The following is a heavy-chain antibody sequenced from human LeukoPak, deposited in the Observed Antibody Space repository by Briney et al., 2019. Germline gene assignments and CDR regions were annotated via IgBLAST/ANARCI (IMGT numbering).Heavy chain of an antibody. J-gene: IGHJ3*02. D-gene: IGHD6-13*01. Sequence: GGSLRLSCAASGFTFSSYAMHWVRQAPGKGLEWVAAISYDGSNKYYADSVKGRFTISRDNSKSTLYLQMNSLRAEDTAVYYCARDYSSSGRNAFDIWGQGTMVTVSS. CDR2: ISYDGSNK. V-gene: IGHV3-30-3*01. CDR1: GFTFSSYA. CDR3: ARDYSSSGRNAFDI.